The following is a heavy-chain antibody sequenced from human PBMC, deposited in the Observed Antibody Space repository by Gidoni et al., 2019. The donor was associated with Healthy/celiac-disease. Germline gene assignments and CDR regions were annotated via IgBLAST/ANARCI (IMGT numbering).Heavy chain of an antibody. D-gene: IGHD6-13*01. J-gene: IGHJ3*02. CDR2: IIPIFGTA. CDR3: ARDEEGVAAAGFNAFDI. CDR1: GGTFCSYA. Sequence: QVQLVQSGSEVKKPGFSVKVSCKASGGTFCSYAISWVRQAPGHGLEWMGVIIPIFGTANYSQKFQGRVTITADKSTSTAYMELSSLRSEDTAVYYCARDEEGVAAAGFNAFDIWGQGTMVTVSS. V-gene: IGHV1-69*06.